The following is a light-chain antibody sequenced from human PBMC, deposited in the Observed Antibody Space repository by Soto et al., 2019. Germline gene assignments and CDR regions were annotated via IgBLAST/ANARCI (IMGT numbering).Light chain of an antibody. CDR3: AGWDDSLSGVV. J-gene: IGLJ3*02. CDR1: SSNIGSNY. CDR2: SNN. Sequence: QSVLTQPPSASGTPGQRVTISCSGSSSNIGSNYVYWYQQLPGSAPKLLIFSNNLRPSGVPDRFSGSKSGTSASLAISGLRSEDEAEYYGAGWDDSLSGVVFGGGTKLTVL. V-gene: IGLV1-47*02.